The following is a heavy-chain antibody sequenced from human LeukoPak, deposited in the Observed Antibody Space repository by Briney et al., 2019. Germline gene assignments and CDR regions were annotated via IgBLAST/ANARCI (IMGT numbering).Heavy chain of an antibody. D-gene: IGHD1-1*01. V-gene: IGHV4-59*07. CDR3: ARVQKCTRSFWYFDV. J-gene: IGHJ2*01. CDR2: ISYTGNT. Sequence: SDTLSLTCTLSAGSISTYYWGWLRQPPGKGPQWIGYISYTGNTNYSPSLKTRVIISVDTSNNQFSLRLNSVTSADTAVYYCARVQKCTRSFWYFDVWGRGTLVAVSS. CDR1: AGSISTYY.